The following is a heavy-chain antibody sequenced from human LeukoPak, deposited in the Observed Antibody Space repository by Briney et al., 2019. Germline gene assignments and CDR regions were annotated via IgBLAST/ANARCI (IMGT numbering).Heavy chain of an antibody. CDR2: INTNTGNP. J-gene: IGHJ4*02. D-gene: IGHD1-26*01. CDR1: GYTFISYS. Sequence: ASVKVSCKASGYTFISYSMNWVRQAPGQGLEWMGWINTNTGNPTYAQGFTGRFVFSLDTSVSTAYLQISSLKAEDTAVYYCARGRGSYILTTGEKYFDYWGQGTLVTVSS. CDR3: ARGRGSYILTTGEKYFDY. V-gene: IGHV7-4-1*02.